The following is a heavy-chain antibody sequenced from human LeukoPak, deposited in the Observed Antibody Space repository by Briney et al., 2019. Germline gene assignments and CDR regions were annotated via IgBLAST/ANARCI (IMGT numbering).Heavy chain of an antibody. J-gene: IGHJ4*02. V-gene: IGHV3-30-3*01. D-gene: IGHD4-17*01. CDR3: ARPPSYTTVTTFVRYHFDY. CDR1: GFTFNTYT. CDR2: ISYDGSNK. Sequence: GGSLRLSCAASGFTFNTYTMNWVRQAPGKGLEWVAVISYDGSNKYYADSVKGRFTISRDNSKNTLYLQMNSLRAEDTAVYYCARPPSYTTVTTFVRYHFDYWGQGTLVTVSS.